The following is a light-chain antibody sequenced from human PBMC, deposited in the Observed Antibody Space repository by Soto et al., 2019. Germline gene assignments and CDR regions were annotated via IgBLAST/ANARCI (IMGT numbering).Light chain of an antibody. CDR3: ATWDDSLSGYV. Sequence: QSVLTQPPSASGTPGQRVTISCSGSSSNIKSNYVYWYQQLPGTAPTLLIYRNDQRPSGVPDRFSGYKSGTSASLAISGLRSEDEADYYCATWDDSLSGYVFGAGTKLTVL. J-gene: IGLJ1*01. CDR2: RND. V-gene: IGLV1-47*01. CDR1: SSNIKSNY.